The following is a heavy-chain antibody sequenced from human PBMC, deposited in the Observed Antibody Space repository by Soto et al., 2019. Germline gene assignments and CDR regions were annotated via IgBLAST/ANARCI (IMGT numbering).Heavy chain of an antibody. J-gene: IGHJ6*02. CDR3: ARGRDYYGMDV. V-gene: IGHV4-61*01. CDR2: IYYTGST. Sequence: SATLSLTCTVSGGSVSSGSYHWSWIRQPPGKGLEWIGYIYYTGSTNYNPSLKSRVTISVDTSKNQFSLKLSSVTAADTAVYYCARGRDYYGMDVWGQGTTVTVFS. CDR1: GGSVSSGSYH.